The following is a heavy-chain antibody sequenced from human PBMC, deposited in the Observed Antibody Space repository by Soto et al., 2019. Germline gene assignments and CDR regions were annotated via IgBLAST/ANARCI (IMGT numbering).Heavy chain of an antibody. Sequence: ASVKVSCKASGYTFTSYGISWVRQAPGQGLEWMGWISAYNGNTNYAQKLQGRVTMTTDTSTSTAYMELRSLRSDDTAVYYCVRSLNGDPTTRLSRWGQGTLVTVSS. V-gene: IGHV1-18*01. CDR3: VRSLNGDPTTRLSR. J-gene: IGHJ4*02. CDR2: ISAYNGNT. CDR1: GYTFTSYG. D-gene: IGHD4-17*01.